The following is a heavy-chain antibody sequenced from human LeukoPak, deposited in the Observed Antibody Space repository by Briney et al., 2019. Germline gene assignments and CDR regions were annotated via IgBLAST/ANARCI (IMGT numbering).Heavy chain of an antibody. CDR2: IYYSGST. CDR3: ATWRRYSCFDY. Sequence: TSETLSLTCTVSGGSISSHYWSWIRQPPGKGLEWIGYIYYSGSTNYNPSLKSRVTMSVDTSKNQFSLRLSSVTAADTAVYYCATWRRYSCFDYWGQGALVTVSS. J-gene: IGHJ4*02. CDR1: GGSISSHY. D-gene: IGHD5-18*01. V-gene: IGHV4-59*11.